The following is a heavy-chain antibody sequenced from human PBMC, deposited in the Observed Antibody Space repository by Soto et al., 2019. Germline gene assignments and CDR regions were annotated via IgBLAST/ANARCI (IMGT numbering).Heavy chain of an antibody. CDR2: ISPYNDNT. J-gene: IGHJ4*02. D-gene: IGHD1-26*01. CDR1: DYTFTSYG. Sequence: QVQLVQSGAEVKKPGASVKVSCKASDYTFTSYGINWVRQAPGQGLEWMGWISPYNDNTQYAQRFQGRVNLTTDTSTNTAYMELRSMRSDDTAVYYCARGMWELPIDYWGQGTLVTVSS. V-gene: IGHV1-18*01. CDR3: ARGMWELPIDY.